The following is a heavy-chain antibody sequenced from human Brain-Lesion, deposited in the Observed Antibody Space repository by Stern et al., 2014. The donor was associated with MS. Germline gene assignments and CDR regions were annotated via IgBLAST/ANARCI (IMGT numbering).Heavy chain of an antibody. Sequence: EVQLVESGGDLVQPGGSLRISCKASGFHFSTYWMHWVRQAQGTGLVWVSRINGDGSRTRSTASLKGCFTISRDNAKNALYVQMNSLRVEDTAVYYCARAHVDTWDWFDPWGQGTLVTVSS. D-gene: IGHD5-18*01. CDR1: GFHFSTYW. CDR2: INGDGSRT. V-gene: IGHV3-74*01. J-gene: IGHJ5*02. CDR3: ARAHVDTWDWFDP.